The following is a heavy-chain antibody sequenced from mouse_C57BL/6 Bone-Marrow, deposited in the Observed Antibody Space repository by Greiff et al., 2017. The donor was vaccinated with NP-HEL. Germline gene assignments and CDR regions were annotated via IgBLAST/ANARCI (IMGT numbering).Heavy chain of an antibody. V-gene: IGHV1-19*01. CDR2: INPYNGGT. CDR3: ARRRIYYYGNYFDY. CDR1: GYTFTDYY. J-gene: IGHJ2*01. Sequence: VQLQQSGPVLVKPGASVKMSCKASGYTFTDYYMNWVKQSHGKSLEWIGVINPYNGGTSYNQKFKGKATLTVDKSSSTAYMELNSLTSEDSAVYYCARRRIYYYGNYFDYWGQGTTLTVSS. D-gene: IGHD1-1*01.